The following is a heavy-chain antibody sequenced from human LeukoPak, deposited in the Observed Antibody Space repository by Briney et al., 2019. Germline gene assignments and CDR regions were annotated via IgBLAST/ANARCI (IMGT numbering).Heavy chain of an antibody. V-gene: IGHV3-64*01. CDR1: GFTFSSYA. CDR3: ARSSKSALDY. J-gene: IGHJ4*02. Sequence: GGSLRLSCAASGFTFSSYAMHWVRQAPGKGLEYVSAISSNGGSTYYANSVKGRFTISRDNSKNTLYLQMGSLRAEDMAVYYCARSSKSALDYWGQGTLVTVSS. CDR2: ISSNGGST.